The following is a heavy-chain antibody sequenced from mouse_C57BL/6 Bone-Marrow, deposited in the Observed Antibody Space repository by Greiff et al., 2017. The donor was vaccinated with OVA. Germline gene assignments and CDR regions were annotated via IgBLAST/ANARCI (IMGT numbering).Heavy chain of an antibody. Sequence: DVKLQESGPGLVKPSQSLSLTCSVTGYSITSGYYWNWIRQFPGNKLEWMGYISYDGSNNYNPSLKNRISITRDTSKNQFFLKLNSVTTEDTATYYCARDGYYYGSSLDYWGQGTTLTVSS. D-gene: IGHD1-1*01. V-gene: IGHV3-6*01. CDR3: ARDGYYYGSSLDY. CDR1: GYSITSGYY. J-gene: IGHJ2*01. CDR2: ISYDGSN.